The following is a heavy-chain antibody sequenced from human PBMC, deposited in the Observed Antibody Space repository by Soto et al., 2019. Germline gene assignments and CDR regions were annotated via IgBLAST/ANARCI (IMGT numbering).Heavy chain of an antibody. D-gene: IGHD2-2*02. CDR3: ARGVRGYCSSTSCYTHLGY. Sequence: SVKVSCKASGGTFSSYAISWVRQAPGQGLEWMGGIIPIFGTANYAQKFQGRVTITADESTSTAYMELSSLRSEDTAVYYCARGVRGYCSSTSCYTHLGYWGQGTLVTVSS. CDR1: GGTFSSYA. J-gene: IGHJ4*02. V-gene: IGHV1-69*13. CDR2: IIPIFGTA.